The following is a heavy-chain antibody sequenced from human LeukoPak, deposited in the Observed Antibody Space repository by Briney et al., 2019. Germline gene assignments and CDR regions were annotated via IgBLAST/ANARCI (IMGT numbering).Heavy chain of an antibody. J-gene: IGHJ4*02. V-gene: IGHV4-39*07. CDR1: GGSISSSSYY. CDR3: ARVCRIAVAADY. Sequence: SETLSLTCTVSGGSISSSSYYWGWIRQPPGKGLEWIGSIYYSGSTYYNPSLKSRVTISVDTSKNQFSLKLSSVTAAGTAVYYCARVCRIAVAADYWGQGTLVTVSS. CDR2: IYYSGST. D-gene: IGHD6-19*01.